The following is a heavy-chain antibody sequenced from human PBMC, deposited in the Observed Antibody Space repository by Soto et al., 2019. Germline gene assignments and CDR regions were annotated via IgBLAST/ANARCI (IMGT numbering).Heavy chain of an antibody. Sequence: SVKVSCKASGGTFSSSTISWVRQAPGQGLEWMGRIIPILGIANYAQKFQGRVTVTADKSTSTAYMELSSLRSEDTAVYYCARAKLELHAFDIWGQGTMVTVSS. CDR1: GGTFSSST. CDR3: ARAKLELHAFDI. V-gene: IGHV1-69*02. D-gene: IGHD1-7*01. J-gene: IGHJ3*02. CDR2: IIPILGIA.